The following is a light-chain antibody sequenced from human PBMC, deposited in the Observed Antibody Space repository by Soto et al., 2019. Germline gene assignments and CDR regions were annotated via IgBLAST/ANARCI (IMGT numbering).Light chain of an antibody. CDR2: DTS. CDR3: QQYGSSQS. Sequence: IVLTPSPSTLSFSPVEIATLYCWASQRVSGGFLAWYQQKPGLAPRLILYDTSFRATGIPDRFSGSGSGTDFTLTISRLDPEDFAVYYCQQYGSSQSVGQGTKVDIK. CDR1: QRVSGGF. J-gene: IGKJ1*01. V-gene: IGKV3D-20*01.